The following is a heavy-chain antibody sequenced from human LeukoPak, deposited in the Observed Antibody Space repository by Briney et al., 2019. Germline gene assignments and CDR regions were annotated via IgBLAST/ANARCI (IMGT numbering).Heavy chain of an antibody. V-gene: IGHV3-33*01. CDR2: IWYDGSNK. J-gene: IGHJ4*02. D-gene: IGHD3-22*01. Sequence: PGGSLRLSCAASGFTFSSYGMHWVRQAPGKGLEWVAVIWYDGSNKYYADSVKGRFTISRDNSKNTLYLRMNSLRAEDTAVYYCARDVTRYYDSSGSFDYWGQGTLVTVSS. CDR3: ARDVTRYYDSSGSFDY. CDR1: GFTFSSYG.